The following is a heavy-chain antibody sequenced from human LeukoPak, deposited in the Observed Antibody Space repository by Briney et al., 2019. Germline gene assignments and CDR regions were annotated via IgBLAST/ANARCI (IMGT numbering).Heavy chain of an antibody. D-gene: IGHD3-22*01. CDR2: INAGNGNT. J-gene: IGHJ4*02. Sequence: ASVKVSCKASGYTFTSYAIHWVRQAPGPRLEWMGWINAGNGNTKYSRKFQGRVAITRDTSANTAYMELSSLRSEDTAVYYCARDLRYYYDSSSPDYWGQGTLVTVSS. V-gene: IGHV1-3*01. CDR3: ARDLRYYYDSSSPDY. CDR1: GYTFTSYA.